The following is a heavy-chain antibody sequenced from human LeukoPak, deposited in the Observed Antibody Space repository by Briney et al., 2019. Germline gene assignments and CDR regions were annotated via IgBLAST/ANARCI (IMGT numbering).Heavy chain of an antibody. CDR3: ARVQGAKGWNPYYYMDV. J-gene: IGHJ6*03. CDR2: IYSGGST. V-gene: IGHV3-53*01. CDR1: GFTVSSNY. Sequence: GSLRLSCAASGFTVSSNYMSWVRQAPGKGLEWVSVIYSGGSTYYADSVKGRFTISRDNSKNTLYLQMNSLRAEDTAVYYCARVQGAKGWNPYYYMDVWGKGTTVTVSS. D-gene: IGHD1-1*01.